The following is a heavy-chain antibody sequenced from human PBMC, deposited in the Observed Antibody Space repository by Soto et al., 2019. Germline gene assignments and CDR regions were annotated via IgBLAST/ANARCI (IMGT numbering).Heavy chain of an antibody. V-gene: IGHV3-11*01. D-gene: IGHD2-21*01. Sequence: TGGSLRLSCAASGFTFSDYYMSWIRQAPGKGLEWVSYISSSGSTIYYADSVKGRFTISRDNAKNSLYLQMNSLRAEDTAVYYCARDQVMGAAKQNWFDPWGQGTLVTVSS. J-gene: IGHJ5*02. CDR2: ISSSGSTI. CDR3: ARDQVMGAAKQNWFDP. CDR1: GFTFSDYY.